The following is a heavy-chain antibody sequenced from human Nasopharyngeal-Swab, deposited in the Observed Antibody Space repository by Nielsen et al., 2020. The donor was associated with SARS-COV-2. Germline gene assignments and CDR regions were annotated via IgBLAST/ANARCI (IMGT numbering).Heavy chain of an antibody. Sequence: GESLKISCAASGFTFSSFGMHWVRQAPGKGLEWVALISYDGSLKHYANSVKGRFTISRDNSKNLLYLQMTSLRVEDTAVYFCASLGNNHYLDYWGHGALLTVSS. D-gene: IGHD2/OR15-2a*01. J-gene: IGHJ4*01. CDR1: GFTFSSFG. CDR3: ASLGNNHYLDY. CDR2: ISYDGSLK. V-gene: IGHV3-30*03.